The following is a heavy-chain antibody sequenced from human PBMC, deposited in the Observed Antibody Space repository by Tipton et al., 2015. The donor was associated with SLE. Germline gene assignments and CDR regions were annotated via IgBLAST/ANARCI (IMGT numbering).Heavy chain of an antibody. CDR3: ARQGYGEEYFDL. CDR1: GYTFTSYG. CDR2: IIPIFGTA. D-gene: IGHD4-17*01. J-gene: IGHJ2*01. Sequence: QSGAEVKKPGASVKVSCKASGYTFTSYGISWMRQAPGQGLEWMGGIIPIFGTANYAQKFQGRVTITADESTSTAYMELTSLSVSDTAMYYCARQGYGEEYFDLWGRGTLVTVPS. V-gene: IGHV1-69*13.